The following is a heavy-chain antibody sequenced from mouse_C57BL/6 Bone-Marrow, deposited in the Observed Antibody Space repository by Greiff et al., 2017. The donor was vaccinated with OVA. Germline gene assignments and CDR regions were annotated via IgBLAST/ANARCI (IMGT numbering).Heavy chain of an antibody. CDR2: IDPSDSYT. CDR3: ARTICRYYYGSSYAMDY. Sequence: QVQLQQPGAELVMPGASVKLSCKASGYTFTSYWMHWVKQRPGQGLEWIGEIDPSDSYTNYNQKFKGKSTLTVDKSSSTAYMELRSLTSEDSAVYYCARTICRYYYGSSYAMDYWGQGTSVTVSS. CDR1: GYTFTSYW. J-gene: IGHJ4*01. D-gene: IGHD1-1*01. V-gene: IGHV1-69*01.